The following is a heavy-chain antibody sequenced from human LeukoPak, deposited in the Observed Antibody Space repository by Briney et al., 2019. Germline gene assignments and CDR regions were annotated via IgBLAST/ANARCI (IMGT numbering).Heavy chain of an antibody. D-gene: IGHD3-10*01. V-gene: IGHV4-39*02. CDR3: AGDIVRGAINLFHP. J-gene: IGHJ5*02. CDR2: IYYSGST. CDR1: GGSISSSSYY. Sequence: SETLSLTCTVSGGSISSSSYYWGWIRQPPGKGLEWIGSIYYSGSTYYNPSLKSRVTISVDTSKNQFSLKLSSVTAADTAVYYFAGDIVRGAINLFHPRGPGTLVTVSS.